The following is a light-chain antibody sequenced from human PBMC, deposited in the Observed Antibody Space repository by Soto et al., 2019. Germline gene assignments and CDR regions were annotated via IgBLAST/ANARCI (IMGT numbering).Light chain of an antibody. CDR3: SSYTSSSTLVHVL. Sequence: QSALTQPASVSGSPGQSITISCTGTSSDVGGYNYVSWYQQHPGKAPKLMIYEVSNRPSGVSNRFSGSKSGNTASLTISGLQAEDEADYYCSSYTSSSTLVHVLFGGGTKVTVL. CDR2: EVS. V-gene: IGLV2-14*01. J-gene: IGLJ2*01. CDR1: SSDVGGYNY.